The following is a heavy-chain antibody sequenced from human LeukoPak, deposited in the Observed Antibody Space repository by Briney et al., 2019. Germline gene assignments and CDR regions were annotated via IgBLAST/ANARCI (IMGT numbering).Heavy chain of an antibody. CDR3: ARGSFEWITTAGTH. CDR1: GFTFSRYS. D-gene: IGHD3-9*01. V-gene: IGHV3-21*01. Sequence: KTGGSLRLSCAASGFTFSRYSMNWVRQAPGKGLEWVSSISSSGDYMYYADSVKGRFSISRDNSKNSLYLQMNSLRAEDTAVYYCARGSFEWITTAGTHWGQGTLVTVSS. J-gene: IGHJ4*02. CDR2: ISSSGDYM.